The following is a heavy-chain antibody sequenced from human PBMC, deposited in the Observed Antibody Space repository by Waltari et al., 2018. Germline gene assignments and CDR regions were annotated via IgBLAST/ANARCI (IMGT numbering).Heavy chain of an antibody. CDR3: AREVRNYDILTGYYPCGFDY. D-gene: IGHD3-9*01. V-gene: IGHV3-7*01. J-gene: IGHJ4*02. Sequence: GASVKGRFTISRDNAKNSLYLQMNSLRAEDTAVYYCAREVRNYDILTGYYPCGFDYWGQGTLVTVSS.